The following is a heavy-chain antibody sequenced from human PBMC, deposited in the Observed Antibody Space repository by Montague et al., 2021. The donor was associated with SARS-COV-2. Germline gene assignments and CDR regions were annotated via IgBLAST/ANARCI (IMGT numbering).Heavy chain of an antibody. CDR3: ARRVTRGAFDV. D-gene: IGHD1-1*01. Sequence: SETLSLTCIVSGGSINSSTYYWAWIRQPPGKRLEWIATIYYRGASWSDPSLRSRVTISADTSRNQFNLKLTSVTAADMGLYYCARRVTRGAFDVWGQGTMVTVSP. J-gene: IGHJ3*01. CDR2: IYYRGAS. V-gene: IGHV4-39*01. CDR1: GGSINSSTYY.